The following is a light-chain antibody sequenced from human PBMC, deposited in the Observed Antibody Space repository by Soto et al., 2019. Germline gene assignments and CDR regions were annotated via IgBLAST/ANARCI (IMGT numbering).Light chain of an antibody. J-gene: IGKJ4*01. CDR2: DTS. V-gene: IGKV3-11*01. Sequence: IVLTQSPATLSLSPGERATLSCRASQSVSSYLAWHQQKPGQPPRLLIYDTSSRATGIPARFSGSGSGTDFTLTISSLEPEDFAVYYCQQRSNWPPALTFGGGTK. CDR3: QQRSNWPPALT. CDR1: QSVSSY.